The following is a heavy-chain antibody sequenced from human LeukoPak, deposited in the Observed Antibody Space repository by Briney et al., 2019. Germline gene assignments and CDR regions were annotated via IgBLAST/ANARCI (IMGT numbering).Heavy chain of an antibody. CDR3: ARDRSGFYSIDQ. CDR2: ISNDGNSK. Sequence: PGMSLRLSCAASGFTLSENNVHWVRQALGKGLEWVALISNDGNSKDYADSVKGRFTLSGDNSKTTVYLQMNSLRAEDTAVYYCARDRSGFYSIDQWGQGTLVTVSP. D-gene: IGHD5-12*01. J-gene: IGHJ4*02. CDR1: GFTLSENN. V-gene: IGHV3-30-3*01.